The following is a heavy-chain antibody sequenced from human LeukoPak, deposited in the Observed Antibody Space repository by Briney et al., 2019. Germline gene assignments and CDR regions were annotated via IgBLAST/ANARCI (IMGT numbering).Heavy chain of an antibody. Sequence: SETLSLTCTVSGGSISSGSYYWSWIRQPAGKGLEWIGRIYTSGSTNYNPSLKSRVTISVDTSKNQFSLKLSSVTAADTAVYYCARELRFLEWFYIDYWGQGTLVTVSS. V-gene: IGHV4-61*02. CDR3: ARELRFLEWFYIDY. D-gene: IGHD3-3*01. CDR1: GGSISSGSYY. CDR2: IYTSGST. J-gene: IGHJ4*02.